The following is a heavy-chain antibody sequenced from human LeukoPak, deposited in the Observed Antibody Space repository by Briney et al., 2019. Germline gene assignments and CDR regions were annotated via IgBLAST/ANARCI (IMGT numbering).Heavy chain of an antibody. CDR3: ARESLGQVYFDY. V-gene: IGHV3-30-3*01. D-gene: IGHD1/OR15-1a*01. J-gene: IGHJ4*02. CDR1: GFTFSSYA. Sequence: GGSLRLSCAASGFTFSSYAMHWVRQAPGKGLEWVAVISYDGSNKYYADSVKGRFTISRDNSKNTLYLQMNSLRAEDTAVYYCARESLGQVYFDYWGQGTLVTVAS. CDR2: ISYDGSNK.